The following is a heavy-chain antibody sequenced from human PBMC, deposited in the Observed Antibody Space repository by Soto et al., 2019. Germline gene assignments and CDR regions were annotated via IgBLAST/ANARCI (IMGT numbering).Heavy chain of an antibody. CDR1: GFTFSSYG. Sequence: GGSLRLSCAASGFTFSSYGMHWVRQAPGKGLEWVAVISYDGSNKYYADSVKGRFTISRDNSKNTLYLQMNSLRAEDTAVYYCAKDDRYYYGSGSYYNDGMDVWGQGTTVTVSS. D-gene: IGHD3-10*01. CDR3: AKDDRYYYGSGSYYNDGMDV. CDR2: ISYDGSNK. V-gene: IGHV3-30*18. J-gene: IGHJ6*02.